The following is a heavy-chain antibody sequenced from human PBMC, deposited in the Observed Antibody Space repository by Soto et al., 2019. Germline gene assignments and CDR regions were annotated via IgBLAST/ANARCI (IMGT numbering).Heavy chain of an antibody. V-gene: IGHV1-3*01. CDR2: INAGNGNT. CDR1: GYTFTSYA. Sequence: ASVKVSCKSSGYTFTSYAMHWVRQAPGQRLEWMGWINAGNGNTKYSQKFQGRVTITRDTSASTAYMELSSLRSEDTAVYYCARDGSHSYYYYMDAWGKGTTVTVSS. CDR3: ARDGSHSYYYYMDA. J-gene: IGHJ6*03.